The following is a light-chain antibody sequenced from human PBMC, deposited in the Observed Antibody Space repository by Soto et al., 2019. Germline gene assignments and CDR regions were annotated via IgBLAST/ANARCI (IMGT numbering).Light chain of an antibody. CDR3: QSYDSSLSAWKV. Sequence: QSVLTQPPSVSGDPGQRVSISCTGSNTNIGAGYDVNWYQQLPGTAPKLLIYANINRPSGVPDRFSGSKSGASAFLVITGLQAEDEADYYCQSYDSSLSAWKVFGGGTKLTVL. CDR1: NTNIGAGYD. J-gene: IGLJ3*02. CDR2: ANI. V-gene: IGLV1-40*01.